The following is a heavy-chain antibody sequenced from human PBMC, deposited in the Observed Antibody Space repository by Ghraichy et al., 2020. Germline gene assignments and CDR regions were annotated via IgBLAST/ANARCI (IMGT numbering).Heavy chain of an antibody. CDR1: GFTFSTYG. CDR3: AKDGVSGLDY. Sequence: GESLNISCAASGFTFSTYGIHWVRQAPGKGLEWVAGISYDGRNKDYVDSVKGRFTISRDNSKNTLYLQMNSLRAEDTAVFYCAKDGVSGLDYWGQGTWVTVSS. D-gene: IGHD3-16*01. V-gene: IGHV3-30*18. CDR2: ISYDGRNK. J-gene: IGHJ4*02.